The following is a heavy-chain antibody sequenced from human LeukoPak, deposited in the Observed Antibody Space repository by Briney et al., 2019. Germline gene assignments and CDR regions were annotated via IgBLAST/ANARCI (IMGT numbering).Heavy chain of an antibody. V-gene: IGHV1-46*01. CDR2: INPSGGST. J-gene: IGHJ4*02. CDR1: EYTFTSYY. D-gene: IGHD5-24*01. Sequence: ASVKVSCTASEYTFTSYYMHWVRQAPGQGLEWMGIINPSGGSTSYAQKFQGRVTMTRDMSTSTVYMELSSLRSEDTAVYYCARELFTGMATIWDYWGQGTLVTVSS. CDR3: ARELFTGMATIWDY.